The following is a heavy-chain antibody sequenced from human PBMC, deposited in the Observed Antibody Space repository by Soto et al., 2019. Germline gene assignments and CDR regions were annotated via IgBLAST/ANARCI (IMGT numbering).Heavy chain of an antibody. CDR2: LSYEGSEE. Sequence: GGSLRLSCAASGFNFGVFGMHWVRQAPGKGLEWLSVLSYEGSEEYYADSVRGRFTISRDNSKNTLFLQMDSLRVDDTGVYYCALTRRSSLLEVAGPGFEYWGQGTLVTVSS. CDR1: GFNFGVFG. CDR3: ALTRRSSLLEVAGPGFEY. J-gene: IGHJ4*02. V-gene: IGHV3-30*03. D-gene: IGHD6-19*01.